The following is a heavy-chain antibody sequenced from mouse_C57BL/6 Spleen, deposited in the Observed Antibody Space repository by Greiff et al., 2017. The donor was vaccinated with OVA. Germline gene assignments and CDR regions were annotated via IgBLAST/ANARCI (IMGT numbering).Heavy chain of an antibody. CDR1: GYTFTSYW. V-gene: IGHV1-55*01. D-gene: IGHD1-1*01. J-gene: IGHJ1*03. CDR3: ARDYGSSYRYFDV. Sequence: QVQLQQPGAELVKPGASVKMSCKASGYTFTSYWVTWVKQRPGQGLEWIGDIYPGSGSTNYTEKFKSKATLTVDTSSSTAYMQLSGLTSEDSAVYYCARDYGSSYRYFDVWGTGTTVTVSS. CDR2: IYPGSGST.